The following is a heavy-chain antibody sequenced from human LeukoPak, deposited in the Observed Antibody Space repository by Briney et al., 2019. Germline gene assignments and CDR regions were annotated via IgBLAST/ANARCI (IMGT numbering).Heavy chain of an antibody. CDR1: GGSLRSYY. D-gene: IGHD1-7*01. V-gene: IGHV4-59*01. CDR2: IYYSGST. J-gene: IGHJ6*03. CDR3: ARGSFNWNYAAAHYYYYMDV. Sequence: SETLSLTCTVPGGSLRSYYWSWIRQPPGKGLEWIGYIYYSGSTNYNPSLQSRVTISVDTSKNQFSLKLSSVTAADTAVYYCARGSFNWNYAAAHYYYYMDVWGKGTTVTVSS.